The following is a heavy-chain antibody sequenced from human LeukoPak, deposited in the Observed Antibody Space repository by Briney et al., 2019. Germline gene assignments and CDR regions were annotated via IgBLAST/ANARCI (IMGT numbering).Heavy chain of an antibody. CDR1: GFTFSNYW. Sequence: GGSLRLSCAASGFTFSNYWMDWVRQSPGKGLEWVANIKEDGSDKYYVDSVKGRLTISRDNAKNSLYLQMNSLRAEDTAVYYCARNSGWFRFDYWGQGTLVTVSS. V-gene: IGHV3-7*03. D-gene: IGHD6-19*01. CDR3: ARNSGWFRFDY. CDR2: IKEDGSDK. J-gene: IGHJ4*02.